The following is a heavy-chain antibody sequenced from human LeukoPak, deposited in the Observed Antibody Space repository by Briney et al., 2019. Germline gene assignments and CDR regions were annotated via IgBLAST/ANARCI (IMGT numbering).Heavy chain of an antibody. V-gene: IGHV4-59*08. Sequence: PSETLSLTCTVSGGSISSYYWSWIRQPPGKGLEWIGYIYYSGSTNYNPSLKSRVTISVDTSKNQFSLKLSSVTAADTAVYYCARRMGLPTPYYYYYGMDVWGQGTTVTVSS. CDR2: IYYSGST. CDR3: ARRMGLPTPYYYYYGMDV. J-gene: IGHJ6*02. CDR1: GGSISSYY. D-gene: IGHD2-15*01.